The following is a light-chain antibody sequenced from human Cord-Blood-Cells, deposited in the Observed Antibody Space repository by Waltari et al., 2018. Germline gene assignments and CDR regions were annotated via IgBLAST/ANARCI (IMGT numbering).Light chain of an antibody. CDR2: DAS. CDR1: QSVSSY. Sequence: EIVLRQSPATLALSPGERATLSCRASQSVSSYLAWYQQKPGQAPRLLIYDASNRATGIPARFSGSGSGTDFTLTISSLEPEDFAVYYCHQRSNWPPYTFGQGTKLEIK. J-gene: IGKJ2*01. V-gene: IGKV3-11*01. CDR3: HQRSNWPPYT.